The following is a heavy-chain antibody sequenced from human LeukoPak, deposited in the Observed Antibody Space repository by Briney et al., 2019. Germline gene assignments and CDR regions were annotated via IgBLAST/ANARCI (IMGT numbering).Heavy chain of an antibody. D-gene: IGHD3-3*01. CDR3: AKVRSPGITIFGVGDDY. J-gene: IGHJ4*02. V-gene: IGHV3-30*02. CDR1: GFTFRNYA. CDR2: IRFDGSDD. Sequence: GGSLRLSCAASGFTFRNYAMHWVRQAPGKGLEWVAFIRFDGSDDFYAASVKGRLTKSRDNSRNTLYLQMNSLRAEDTAVYYCAKVRSPGITIFGVGDDYWGQGTLVTVSS.